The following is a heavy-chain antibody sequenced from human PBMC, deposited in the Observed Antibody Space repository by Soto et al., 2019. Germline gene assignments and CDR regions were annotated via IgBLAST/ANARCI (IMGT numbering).Heavy chain of an antibody. CDR3: AAVGGTGTFNGMDV. Sequence: SVKVSCKASGFTFTSSAVQWVRQGRGQRLEWIGWIVVGSGNTNYAQKFQERVTITRDMSTSTAYMELSSLRSEDTAVYYCAAVGGTGTFNGMDVWGQGSTMTV. V-gene: IGHV1-58*01. J-gene: IGHJ6*02. CDR1: GFTFTSSA. CDR2: IVVGSGNT. D-gene: IGHD1-1*01.